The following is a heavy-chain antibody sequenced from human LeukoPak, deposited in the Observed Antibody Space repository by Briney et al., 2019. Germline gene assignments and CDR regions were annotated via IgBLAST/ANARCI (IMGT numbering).Heavy chain of an antibody. Sequence: PGGSLRLSCAASGFTVSSDYMSWVRQAPGKGLEWVSVIYSGGSTYYADSVKGRFTISRDNSKNTLYLEMNSLRAEDTAVYYCAKDQGRGLGSYSWGNFDYWGQGTLVTVSS. D-gene: IGHD3-10*01. V-gene: IGHV3-66*01. J-gene: IGHJ4*02. CDR3: AKDQGRGLGSYSWGNFDY. CDR1: GFTVSSDY. CDR2: IYSGGST.